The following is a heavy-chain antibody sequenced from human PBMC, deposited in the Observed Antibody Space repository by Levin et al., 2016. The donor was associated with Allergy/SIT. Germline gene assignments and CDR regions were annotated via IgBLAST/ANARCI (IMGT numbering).Heavy chain of an antibody. D-gene: IGHD3-3*01. V-gene: IGHV3-21*01. J-gene: IGHJ4*02. CDR2: ISSSSSYI. Sequence: WIRQPPGKGLEWVSSISSSSSYIYYADSVKGRFTISRDNAKNSLYLQMNSLRAEDTAVYYCARGRVGYDFWSGYYQWGREYYFDYWGQGTLVTVSS. CDR3: ARGRVGYDFWSGYYQWGREYYFDY.